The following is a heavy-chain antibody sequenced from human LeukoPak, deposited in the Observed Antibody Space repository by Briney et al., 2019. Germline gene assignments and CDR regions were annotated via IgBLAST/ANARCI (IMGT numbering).Heavy chain of an antibody. V-gene: IGHV1-69*10. J-gene: IGHJ4*02. CDR3: AREAKTSNWNSEPYLDY. Sequence: GASVKVSCKASGGTFSTYSFIWVRQAPGQGLEWMGRIHPMFNIANYAQDLQGRVTMTADTSTTTAYMALINLTSDDTAVYYCAREAKTSNWNSEPYLDYWGQGTLITVSS. CDR2: IHPMFNIA. CDR1: GGTFSTYS. D-gene: IGHD1-20*01.